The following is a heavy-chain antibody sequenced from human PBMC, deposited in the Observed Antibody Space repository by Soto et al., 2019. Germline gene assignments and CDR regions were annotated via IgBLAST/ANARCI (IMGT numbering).Heavy chain of an antibody. CDR2: IYYSGST. D-gene: IGHD3-22*01. V-gene: IGHV4-31*03. CDR3: ARNLYYYDSSGLPTQDAFDI. Sequence: PSETLSLTCTVSGGSISSPGYHWNWIRQHPGKGLEWIGNIYYSGSTYYNPSLKSRVTISVDTSKNQFSLKLSSVTAADTALYYCARNLYYYDSSGLPTQDAFDIWGLGTMVTVSS. CDR1: GGSISSPGYH. J-gene: IGHJ3*02.